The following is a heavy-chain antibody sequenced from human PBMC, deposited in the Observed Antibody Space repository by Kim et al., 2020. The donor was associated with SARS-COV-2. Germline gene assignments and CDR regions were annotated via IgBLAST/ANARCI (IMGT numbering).Heavy chain of an antibody. J-gene: IGHJ5*02. Sequence: GGSLRLSCAASGFTFSSYEMNWVRQAPGKGLEWVSYISSSGSTIYYADSVKGRFTISRDNAKNSLYLQMNSLRAEDTAVYYCARGLGDSSGYREPNWFDPWGQGTLVTVSS. CDR2: ISSSGSTI. D-gene: IGHD3-22*01. V-gene: IGHV3-48*03. CDR3: ARGLGDSSGYREPNWFDP. CDR1: GFTFSSYE.